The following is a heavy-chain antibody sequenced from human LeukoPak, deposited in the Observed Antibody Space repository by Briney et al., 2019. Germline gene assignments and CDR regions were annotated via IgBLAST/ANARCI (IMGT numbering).Heavy chain of an antibody. CDR2: INHSGST. CDR3: ARDPRDGYNYIY. V-gene: IGHV4-34*01. CDR1: GGSFSGYY. D-gene: IGHD5-24*01. J-gene: IGHJ4*02. Sequence: SETLSLTCTVSGGSFSGYYWSWIRQPPGKGLEWIGEINHSGSTNYNPSLKSRVTISVDTSKNQFSLKLSSATAADTAVYYCARDPRDGYNYIYWGQGTLVTVSS.